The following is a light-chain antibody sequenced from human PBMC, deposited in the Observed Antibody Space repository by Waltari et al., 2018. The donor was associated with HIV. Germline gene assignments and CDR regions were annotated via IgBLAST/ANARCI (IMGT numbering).Light chain of an antibody. V-gene: IGKV3-20*01. J-gene: IGKJ1*01. CDR1: QSVSSNY. Sequence: EVVLTQSPGTLSLCPGESATLACRARQSVSSNYVGWYQQQPGQAPRLLIYGATSWATGIPDRFSGSGSGTDFSLTISRLEPEDFAVYYCQQYNTSPWTFGQGTKVEIK. CDR3: QQYNTSPWT. CDR2: GAT.